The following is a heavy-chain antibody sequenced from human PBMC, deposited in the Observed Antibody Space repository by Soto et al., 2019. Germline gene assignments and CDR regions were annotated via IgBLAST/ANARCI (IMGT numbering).Heavy chain of an antibody. CDR3: ARGVGSSPPRY. V-gene: IGHV4-59*01. CDR2: IYDSGSP. D-gene: IGHD1-26*01. Sequence: QVQLQKSGPGQVKPSETLSLKCTISGGSISVYYWSWIRQPPGQALEWIGYIYDSGSPYYNPSLRSRVIISADTSKNQISLELTSATAADTAVYYCARGVGSSPPRYWGRGTLVTVSS. CDR1: GGSISVYY. J-gene: IGHJ4*02.